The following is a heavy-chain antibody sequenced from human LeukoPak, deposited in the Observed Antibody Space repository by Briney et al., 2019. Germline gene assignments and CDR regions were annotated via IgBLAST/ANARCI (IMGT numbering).Heavy chain of an antibody. J-gene: IGHJ6*03. Sequence: PSQTLSLTCTVSGGSISSGSYYRSWIRQPAGKGLEWIGRIYTSGSTNYNPSLKSRVTISVDTSKNQFSLKLSSVTAADTAVYYCASVRVEMATSYYYYYYMDVWGEGTTVTVSS. D-gene: IGHD5-24*01. CDR3: ASVRVEMATSYYYYYYMDV. CDR2: IYTSGST. CDR1: GGSISSGSYY. V-gene: IGHV4-61*02.